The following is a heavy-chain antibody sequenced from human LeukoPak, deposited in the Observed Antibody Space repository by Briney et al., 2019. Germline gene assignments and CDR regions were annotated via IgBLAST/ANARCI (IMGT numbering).Heavy chain of an antibody. J-gene: IGHJ4*02. CDR3: ARDIKMASPYYFDC. V-gene: IGHV3-53*01. CDR1: GCTLSNNY. CDR2: IYSGGST. D-gene: IGHD5-24*01. Sequence: SGGSLRLSCAASGCTLSNNYISWVRQAPGKGLEWVSVIYSGGSTKYADSVKARFTISRDNSKNTVYLQMNSLRGHDTPVYYCARDIKMASPYYFDCWGQGTLVTVSS.